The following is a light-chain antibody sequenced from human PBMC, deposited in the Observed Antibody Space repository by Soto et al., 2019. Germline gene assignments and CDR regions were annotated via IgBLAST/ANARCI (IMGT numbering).Light chain of an antibody. CDR1: QGISN. Sequence: DXXXTQSXSSLSASVRDRVTITCRASQGISNLAWYQQKPGKVPKLLIYAASTLQSGVPSRFSGSGSGTDFTLTISSLQPEDVATYYCQKYDSAPWTFGQGTKVEIK. CDR3: QKYDSAPWT. V-gene: IGKV1-27*01. J-gene: IGKJ1*01. CDR2: AAS.